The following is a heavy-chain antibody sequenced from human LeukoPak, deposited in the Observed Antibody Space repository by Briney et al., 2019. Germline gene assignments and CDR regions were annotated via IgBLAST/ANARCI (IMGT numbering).Heavy chain of an antibody. J-gene: IGHJ5*02. CDR1: GFTFSNYA. V-gene: IGHV3-30-3*01. Sequence: GGSLRLSCAASGFTFSNYAMHWVRQAPGKGLEWVAVISYGGSNKYYADSVKGRFTISRDNSKNTLYLQMNSLRAEDTAVYYCARDSRGIAAAGMELDPWGQGTLVTVSS. CDR3: ARDSRGIAAAGMELDP. CDR2: ISYGGSNK. D-gene: IGHD6-13*01.